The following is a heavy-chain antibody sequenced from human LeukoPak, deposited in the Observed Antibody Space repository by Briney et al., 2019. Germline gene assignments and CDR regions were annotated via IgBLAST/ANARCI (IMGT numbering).Heavy chain of an antibody. D-gene: IGHD3-22*01. CDR1: GGTFISYA. CDR2: IIPIFGTA. Sequence: SVKVSCKASGGTFISYAISWVRQAPGQGLEWMGGIIPIFGTANYAQKFQGRVTITADESTSTAYMELSSLRSEDTAVYYCAVPYYYDSSGYYSPWGQGTLVTVSS. V-gene: IGHV1-69*13. J-gene: IGHJ5*02. CDR3: AVPYYYDSSGYYSP.